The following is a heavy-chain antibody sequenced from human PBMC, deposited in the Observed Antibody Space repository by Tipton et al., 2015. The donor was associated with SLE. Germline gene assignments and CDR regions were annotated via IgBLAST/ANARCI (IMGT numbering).Heavy chain of an antibody. Sequence: QVQLVQSGAEVKKPGASVKVSCKASGYTFTSYGISWVRQAPGQGLEWMGRIIPILGIANYAQKFQGRVTITADKSTSTAYMELSSLRSEDTAVYYCAREGGGNSYDAFDIWGQGTMVTVSS. D-gene: IGHD4-23*01. CDR3: AREGGGNSYDAFDI. CDR1: GYTFTSYG. J-gene: IGHJ3*02. CDR2: IIPILGIA. V-gene: IGHV1-69*09.